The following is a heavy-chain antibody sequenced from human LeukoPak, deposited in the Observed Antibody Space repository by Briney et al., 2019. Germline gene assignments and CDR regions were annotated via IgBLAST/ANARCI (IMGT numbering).Heavy chain of an antibody. J-gene: IGHJ6*02. CDR1: GYTFTSYY. V-gene: IGHV1-46*01. CDR2: INPSGGST. CDR3: ARDRIVATRGPYYYYYGMDV. D-gene: IGHD5-12*01. Sequence: ASVKVSCKASGYTFTSYYMHWVRQAPGQGLEWMGIINPSGGSTSYAQKFQGRVTMTRDTSTSTVYMELSSLRSEDTAVYYCARDRIVATRGPYYYYYGMDVWGQGTLVTVSS.